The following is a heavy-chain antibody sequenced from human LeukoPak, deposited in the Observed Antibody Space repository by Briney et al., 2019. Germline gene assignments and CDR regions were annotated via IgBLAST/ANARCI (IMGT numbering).Heavy chain of an antibody. CDR2: VNSDGSWT. CDR1: GNYW. D-gene: IGHD2/OR15-2a*01. V-gene: IGHV3-74*01. CDR3: VSFYEAY. J-gene: IGHJ4*02. Sequence: GGSLRLSCAASGNYWMHWVRQAPGKGLVWVSHVNSDGSWTSYADSVKGRFTISKDNAKNTVYLQMNNLRAEDTAVYYCVSFYEAYWGRGTLVTVSS.